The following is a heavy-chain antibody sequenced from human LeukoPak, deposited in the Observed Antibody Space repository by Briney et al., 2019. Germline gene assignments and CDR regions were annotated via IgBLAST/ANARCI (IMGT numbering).Heavy chain of an antibody. CDR1: GGSISSSSYY. CDR3: ARHHGSGWAGGWFDP. J-gene: IGHJ5*02. D-gene: IGHD6-19*01. V-gene: IGHV4-39*01. CDR2: IYYSGST. Sequence: SETLSLTCTVSGGSISSSSYYWGWIRQPPGRGLEWIGSIYYSGSTYYNPSLKSRVTISVDTSKNQFSLKLSSVTAADTAVYYCARHHGSGWAGGWFDPWGQGTLVTVSS.